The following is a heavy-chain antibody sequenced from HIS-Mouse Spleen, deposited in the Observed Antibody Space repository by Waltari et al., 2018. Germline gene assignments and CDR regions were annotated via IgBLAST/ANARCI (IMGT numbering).Heavy chain of an antibody. D-gene: IGHD5-18*01. J-gene: IGHJ4*02. CDR1: RGTFTSHA. CDR3: ARDPVDTAMVTDY. CDR2: IIPILGIA. V-gene: IGHV1-69*04. Sequence: QVQLVQSGAEVKKPGSPGKVSCKASRGTFTSHAISWVREAPGPGLEWMGRIIPILGIANYAQKFQGRVTITADKSTSTAYMELSSLRSEDTAVYYCARDPVDTAMVTDYWGQGTLVTVSS.